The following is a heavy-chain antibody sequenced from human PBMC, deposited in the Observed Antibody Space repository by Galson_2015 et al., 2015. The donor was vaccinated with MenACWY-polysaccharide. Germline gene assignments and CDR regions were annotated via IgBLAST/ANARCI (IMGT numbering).Heavy chain of an antibody. CDR3: AREGSRIVFHAFDT. J-gene: IGHJ3*02. CDR2: IQYDGSKI. D-gene: IGHD6-13*01. CDR1: GSRFSHSG. Sequence: SLRLSCAASGSRFSHSGMHWVRQAPGKGLEWVAVIQYDGSKILYADSVKGRFTISRDNSKNTLFLEMNSLGAEDTAVYYCAREGSRIVFHAFDTWGQGTMVTVSS. V-gene: IGHV3-33*05.